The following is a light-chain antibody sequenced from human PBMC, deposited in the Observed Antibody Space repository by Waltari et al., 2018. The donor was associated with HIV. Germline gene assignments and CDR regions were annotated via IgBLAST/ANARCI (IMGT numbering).Light chain of an antibody. J-gene: IGKJ3*01. CDR1: QGISSY. V-gene: IGKV1-9*01. CDR3: QQLNSYPPFT. CDR2: AAS. Sequence: DIQLTQSPSFLSASVGDRVTIPCRASQGISSYLAWYQQKPGKAPKLLIYAASTLQSGGPSRFSGSGSGTEFTLTISSLQPEDFATYYCQQLNSYPPFTFGPGTKVDIK.